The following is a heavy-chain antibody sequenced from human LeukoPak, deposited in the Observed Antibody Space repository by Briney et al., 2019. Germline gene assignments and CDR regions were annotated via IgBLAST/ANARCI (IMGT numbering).Heavy chain of an antibody. Sequence: GGSLRLSCAASGFNFDDYAMHWVRQAPGKGLEWVSLITYSGSTYYAGSVKGRFTISRDNTKNSLYLQMNSLRPEDTALYYCAKDSSYCSGGSCYSDYYYMDVWGKGTTVTISS. J-gene: IGHJ6*03. CDR2: ITYSGST. V-gene: IGHV3-43D*03. D-gene: IGHD2-15*01. CDR1: GFNFDDYA. CDR3: AKDSSYCSGGSCYSDYYYMDV.